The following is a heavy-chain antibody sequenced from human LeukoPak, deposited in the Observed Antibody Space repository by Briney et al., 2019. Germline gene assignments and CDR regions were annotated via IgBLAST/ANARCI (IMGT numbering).Heavy chain of an antibody. J-gene: IGHJ4*02. CDR3: ANFYGSGRFDY. CDR1: GGSVSSYY. Sequence: SSETLSLTCTVSGGSVSSYYWSWIRQLAGKGLEWIGRIYTSGSTNYNPSLKSRVTMSVDTSKNQFSLKLSSVTAADTAVYYCANFYGSGRFDYWGQGTLVTVSS. CDR2: IYTSGST. D-gene: IGHD3-10*01. V-gene: IGHV4-4*07.